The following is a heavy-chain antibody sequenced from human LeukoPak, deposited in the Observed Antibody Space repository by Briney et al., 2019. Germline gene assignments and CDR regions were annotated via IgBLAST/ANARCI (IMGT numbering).Heavy chain of an antibody. D-gene: IGHD3-22*01. V-gene: IGHV4-34*01. CDR1: GFTFSDYY. J-gene: IGHJ4*02. CDR3: ARGRLYDSSGYSTANFDY. Sequence: LRLSCAASGFTFSDYYMSWIRQPPGKGLEWIGEINHSGSTNYNPSLKSRVTISVDTSKNQFSLKLSSVTAADTAVYYCARGRLYDSSGYSTANFDYWGQGTLVTVSS. CDR2: INHSGST.